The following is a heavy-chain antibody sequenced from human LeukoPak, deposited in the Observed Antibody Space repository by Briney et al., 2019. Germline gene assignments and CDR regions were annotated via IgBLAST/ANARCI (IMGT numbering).Heavy chain of an antibody. CDR1: GGTFSSYA. CDR3: ASGDDEMATD. Sequence: ASVTVSCKASGGTFSSYAISWVRQAPGQGLEWMGRIIPILGIANYAQKFQGRVTITADKSTSTAYMELSSLRSEDTAVYYCASGDDEMATDWGQGTLVTVSS. J-gene: IGHJ4*02. CDR2: IIPILGIA. V-gene: IGHV1-69*04. D-gene: IGHD5-24*01.